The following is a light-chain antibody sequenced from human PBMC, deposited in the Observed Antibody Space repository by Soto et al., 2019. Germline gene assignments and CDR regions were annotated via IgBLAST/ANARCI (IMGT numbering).Light chain of an antibody. CDR3: QHYNNWPPYT. Sequence: EIVLTQSPATLSLSPGERATLSCRASQSVSSYLAWYQQKPGQAPRLLIYGASTRATGIPDRFSGSGSGTDFTLTISRLEPEDSAVYYCQHYNNWPPYTFGQGTRLEIK. CDR1: QSVSSY. J-gene: IGKJ5*01. CDR2: GAS. V-gene: IGKV3-11*01.